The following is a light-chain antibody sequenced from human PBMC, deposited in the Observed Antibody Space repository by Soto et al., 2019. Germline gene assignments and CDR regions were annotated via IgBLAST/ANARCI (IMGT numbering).Light chain of an antibody. CDR2: SNS. CDR1: RSNIGAHYP. CDR3: QSYDSTLSGYV. V-gene: IGLV1-40*01. J-gene: IGLJ1*01. Sequence: QSVLTQPPSVSVAPGQRVTISCTGSRSNIGAHYPVHWYLHLPGRAPKVLIYSNSNRPSGVPDRFSGSKSGTSASLAITGLQADDEADYYCQSYDSTLSGYVFGTVTKVTVL.